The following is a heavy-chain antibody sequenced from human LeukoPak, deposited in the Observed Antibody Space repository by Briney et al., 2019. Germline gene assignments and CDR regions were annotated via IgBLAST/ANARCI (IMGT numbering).Heavy chain of an antibody. CDR2: INPNSGGT. CDR3: ARDPGDHAFDI. V-gene: IGHV1-2*06. Sequence: ASVKVSXKASGYTFTGYYMHWARQAPGQGLEWMGRINPNSGGTNYAQKFQGRVTMTRDTSISTAYMELSRLRSDDTAVYYCARDPGDHAFDIWGQGTMVTVSS. D-gene: IGHD7-27*01. CDR1: GYTFTGYY. J-gene: IGHJ3*02.